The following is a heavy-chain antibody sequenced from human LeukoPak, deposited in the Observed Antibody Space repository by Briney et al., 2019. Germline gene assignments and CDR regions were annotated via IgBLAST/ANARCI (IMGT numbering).Heavy chain of an antibody. CDR1: EFTFSTFS. V-gene: IGHV3-23*01. J-gene: IGHJ6*03. D-gene: IGHD3-10*01. CDR3: GGGGFGEAYYYYYYMDV. Sequence: GRSLRLSCAASEFTFSTFSMSWVRQAPGKGLEWVSTISGSGGSSYYADSVKGRFTISRDNSKNTLFLQMNSLRAEDTAVYYCGGGGFGEAYYYYYYMDVWGKGTTVTVSS. CDR2: ISGSGGSS.